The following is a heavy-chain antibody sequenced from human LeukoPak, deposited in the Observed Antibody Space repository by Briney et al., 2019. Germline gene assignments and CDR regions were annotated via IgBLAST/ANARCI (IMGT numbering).Heavy chain of an antibody. D-gene: IGHD3-22*01. CDR1: GYTFTSYG. J-gene: IGHJ6*02. CDR2: ISAYNGNT. V-gene: IGHV1-18*01. CDR3: ARSYDTTGYIDYYYYGMDV. Sequence: ASVKVSCKASGYTFTSYGISWVRQAPGQGLEWMGWISAYNGNTNYAQKLQGRVTMTTDTSTSTAYMELRSLRSDDTAVYYCARSYDTTGYIDYYYYGMDVWGQGTTVTVSS.